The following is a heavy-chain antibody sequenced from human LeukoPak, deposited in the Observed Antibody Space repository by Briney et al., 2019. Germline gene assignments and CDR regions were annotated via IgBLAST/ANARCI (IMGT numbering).Heavy chain of an antibody. J-gene: IGHJ3*02. CDR2: IKPDGSDK. Sequence: PGGSLRLSCVGSGFTFSSYWVNWVRRSPGKGLEWVANIKPDGSDKYYVDSARGRFTVSRDNVKNSAFLQMNSLRAEDTAIYYCATISAQTFDIWGQGTLVSVSS. D-gene: IGHD5-24*01. CDR3: ATISAQTFDI. CDR1: GFTFSSYW. V-gene: IGHV3-7*01.